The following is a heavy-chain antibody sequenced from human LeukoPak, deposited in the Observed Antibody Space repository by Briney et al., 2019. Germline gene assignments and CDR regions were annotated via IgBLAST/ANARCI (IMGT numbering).Heavy chain of an antibody. CDR3: GRAFPPLRTSSAGDL. CDR1: GFTFSDYD. D-gene: IGHD3-16*01. J-gene: IGHJ4*02. V-gene: IGHV3-21*01. Sequence: GGSLRHSCSASGFTFSDYDMNWVRQAPGKGLEWVSSISYLSSHVYYGDSVKGRFSISRDNAENSLYLQMNSLGAEDTAIYYCGRAFPPLRTSSAGDLWGQGILVTVSS. CDR2: ISYLSSHV.